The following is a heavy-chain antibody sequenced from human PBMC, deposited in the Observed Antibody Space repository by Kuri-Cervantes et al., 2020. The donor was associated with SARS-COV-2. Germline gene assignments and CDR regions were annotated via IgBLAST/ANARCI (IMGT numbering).Heavy chain of an antibody. Sequence: SVKVSCKASGGTFSSYAIRWVRQAPGQGLEWMGGIIPIFGTANYAQKFQGRVTVTTDESTSTAYMELSSLRSEDTAVYYCARWVGLEPTGFDYWGQGTLVTVSS. J-gene: IGHJ4*02. D-gene: IGHD1-1*01. CDR1: GGTFSSYA. CDR2: IIPIFGTA. V-gene: IGHV1-69*05. CDR3: ARWVGLEPTGFDY.